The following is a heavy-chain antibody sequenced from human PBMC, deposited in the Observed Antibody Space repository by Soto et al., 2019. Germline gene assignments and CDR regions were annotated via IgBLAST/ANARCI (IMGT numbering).Heavy chain of an antibody. Sequence: QITLKESGPTLVKPTQTLTLTCTFSGFSLSTSGVGVGWIRQPPGKALEWLALIYWDDDKRYSPSLKSRLTITKDTSKNQVVLTMTNMDPVDPATYYCAHYPAMVTPYGMDVWGQGTTVTVSS. D-gene: IGHD5-18*01. CDR1: GFSLSTSGVG. CDR3: AHYPAMVTPYGMDV. J-gene: IGHJ6*02. CDR2: IYWDDDK. V-gene: IGHV2-5*02.